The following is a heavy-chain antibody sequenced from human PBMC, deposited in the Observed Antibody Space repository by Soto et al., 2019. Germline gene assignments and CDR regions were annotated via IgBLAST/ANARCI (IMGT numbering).Heavy chain of an antibody. V-gene: IGHV3-11*01. Sequence: GGSLRLSCAASGFTFSDYYMSWIRQAPGKGLVWVSYISSSGTPIYYEDSLKGRFTISRDNAKNELYLQMSRLSAEDTAFYYCARSQGPCWYFDYWGQGILVTVSS. J-gene: IGHJ4*02. D-gene: IGHD2-8*01. CDR1: GFTFSDYY. CDR3: ARSQGPCWYFDY. CDR2: ISSSGTPI.